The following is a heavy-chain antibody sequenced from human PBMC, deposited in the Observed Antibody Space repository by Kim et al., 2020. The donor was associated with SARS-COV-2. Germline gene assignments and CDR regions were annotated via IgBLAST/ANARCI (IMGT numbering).Heavy chain of an antibody. V-gene: IGHV3-74*01. Sequence: GGSLRLSCAVSGFTFSSYWMHWVRQAPGKGLVWVSRTNTDGSSTSYADSVKGRFTISRDNAKNTLYLQMNSLRAEDTAVYYCARERGVKVSTTTTNVDFFEYWGQGTLVTVSS. CDR3: ARERGVKVSTTTTNVDFFEY. D-gene: IGHD1-1*01. J-gene: IGHJ4*02. CDR2: TNTDGSST. CDR1: GFTFSSYW.